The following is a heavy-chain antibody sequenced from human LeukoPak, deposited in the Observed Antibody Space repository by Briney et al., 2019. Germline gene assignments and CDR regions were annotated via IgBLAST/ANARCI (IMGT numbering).Heavy chain of an antibody. J-gene: IGHJ4*02. CDR1: GFTFSNAW. Sequence: KAGGSLRLSCAASGFTFSNAWMNWVRPAPGQGLEWVGRIKSKTDGGTTDYAAPVKGRFTISRDDSKNTLYLQMNSLKTEDTAVYYCTTDSYYYDSVFDYWGQGTLVTVSS. V-gene: IGHV3-15*07. D-gene: IGHD3-22*01. CDR2: IKSKTDGGTT. CDR3: TTDSYYYDSVFDY.